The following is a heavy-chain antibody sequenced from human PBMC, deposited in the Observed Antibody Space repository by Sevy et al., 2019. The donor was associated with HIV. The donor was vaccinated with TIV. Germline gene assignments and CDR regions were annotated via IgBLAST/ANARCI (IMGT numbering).Heavy chain of an antibody. CDR3: ARGRLTGIGFDH. CDR2: MSPNSGNT. CDR1: GYTFTSYD. D-gene: IGHD7-27*01. J-gene: IGHJ4*02. V-gene: IGHV1-8*01. Sequence: ASVKVSCKASGYTFTSYDINWVRQATGQGLEWMGWMSPNSGNTDYAQKFQGRVTMNRNTSITTAYMELSSLRSEDTAVYYCARGRLTGIGFDHWGQGTLVTVSS.